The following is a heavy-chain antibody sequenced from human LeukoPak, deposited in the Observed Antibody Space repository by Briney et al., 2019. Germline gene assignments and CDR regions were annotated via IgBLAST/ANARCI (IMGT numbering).Heavy chain of an antibody. CDR2: ISGSGGST. CDR1: GFTFSSYA. V-gene: IGHV3-23*01. D-gene: IGHD3-3*01. Sequence: GGSLRLSCTASGFTFSSYAMSWVRQAPGKGLEWVSAISGSGGSTYYADSVKGRFTISRDNSKNTLYLQMNSLRAEDTAVYYCAKVGFGVDNPFDYWGQGTLVTVSS. J-gene: IGHJ4*02. CDR3: AKVGFGVDNPFDY.